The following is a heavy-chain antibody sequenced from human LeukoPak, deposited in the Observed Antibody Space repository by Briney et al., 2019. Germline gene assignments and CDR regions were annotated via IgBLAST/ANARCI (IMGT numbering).Heavy chain of an antibody. D-gene: IGHD2-8*01. Sequence: ASVKVSCKASGDTFTSYGISWVRQAPGQGLEWMGGIIPIYGTTNYAQKFQGRVTITADQPTTTAYMELSRLRSEDTAMYYCARIYTYGFDYWGQGTLVTVSS. CDR3: ARIYTYGFDY. CDR1: GDTFTSYG. CDR2: IIPIYGTT. V-gene: IGHV1-69*13. J-gene: IGHJ4*02.